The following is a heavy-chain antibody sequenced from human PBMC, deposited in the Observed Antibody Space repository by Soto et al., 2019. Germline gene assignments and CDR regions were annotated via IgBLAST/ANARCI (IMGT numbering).Heavy chain of an antibody. V-gene: IGHV3-9*01. CDR1: GFTFDDYA. Sequence: EVQLVESGGGLVQPGRSLRLSCAASGFTFDDYAMHWVRQAPGKGLEWVSGISWNSGSIGYADSVKGRFTISRDNAKNSLYLQMNSLRAEDTALYYCARGKYSSSWYWDYWGQGTLVTVSS. D-gene: IGHD6-13*01. J-gene: IGHJ4*02. CDR3: ARGKYSSSWYWDY. CDR2: ISWNSGSI.